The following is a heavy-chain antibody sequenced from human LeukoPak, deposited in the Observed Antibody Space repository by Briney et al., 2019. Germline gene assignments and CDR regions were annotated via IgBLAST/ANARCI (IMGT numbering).Heavy chain of an antibody. CDR1: GFTFSDYY. D-gene: IGHD4-23*01. J-gene: IGHJ3*02. V-gene: IGHV3-11*01. CDR3: ARDRLRWYATAAFDI. CDR2: ISSSDISI. Sequence: GGSLRLSCAASGFTFSDYYMSWIRQAPGKGLEWISYISSSDISIYYADSVKGRFTISRDNAKNSLYLQMNSLRVEDTAVYYCARDRLRWYATAAFDIWGQGTMVIVSS.